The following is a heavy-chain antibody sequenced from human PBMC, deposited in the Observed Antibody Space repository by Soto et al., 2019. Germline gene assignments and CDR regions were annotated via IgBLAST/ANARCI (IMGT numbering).Heavy chain of an antibody. J-gene: IGHJ3*02. D-gene: IGHD6-13*01. Sequence: EVQLVESGGGLVQPGRSLRLSCAASGFTFDDYAMHWVRQAPGKGLEWVSGTSWNSGSIGYADSVKGRFTISRDNAKNSLYLQMNSLRAEDTALYYCAKDSYSSSFNNAFDIWGQGTMVTVSS. CDR2: TSWNSGSI. CDR3: AKDSYSSSFNNAFDI. CDR1: GFTFDDYA. V-gene: IGHV3-9*01.